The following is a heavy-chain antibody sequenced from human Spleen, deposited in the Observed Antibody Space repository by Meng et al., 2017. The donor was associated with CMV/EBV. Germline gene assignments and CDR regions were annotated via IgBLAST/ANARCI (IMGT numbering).Heavy chain of an antibody. J-gene: IGHJ6*02. CDR1: GFSVETHY. CDR2: IYSAGNT. V-gene: IGHV3-66*02. Sequence: GESLKISCAASGFSVETHYMSWVRQAPGKGPEWVADIYSAGNTYYADSVKGRFTISRDNSKNTLSLEMNSLRVEDTAVYYCARDLGLPTVLHYYYGIDVWGQGTTVTVSS. CDR3: ARDLGLPTVLHYYYGIDV. D-gene: IGHD4-11*01.